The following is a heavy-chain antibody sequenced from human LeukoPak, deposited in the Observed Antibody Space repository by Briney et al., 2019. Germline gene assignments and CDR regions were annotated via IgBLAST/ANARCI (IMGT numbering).Heavy chain of an antibody. CDR1: GYTFTGYY. Sequence: GASVKVSCKASGYTFTGYYMHWVRQAPGQGLEWMGWINPNSGGTNYAQKFQGRVTMTRDTSISTAYMELSRLRSDDTAVYYCARDPPPDGWEPRYFQHWGQGTLVTVSS. D-gene: IGHD1-26*01. V-gene: IGHV1-2*02. CDR3: ARDPPPDGWEPRYFQH. CDR2: INPNSGGT. J-gene: IGHJ1*01.